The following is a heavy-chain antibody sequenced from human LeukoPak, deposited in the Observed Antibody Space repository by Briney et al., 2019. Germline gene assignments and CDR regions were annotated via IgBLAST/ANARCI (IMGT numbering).Heavy chain of an antibody. Sequence: PGGSLRLSCAASGFTFSSYWMHWVRRAPGKGLVWVSRINSDGSSTSYADSVKGRFTISRDNAKNTLYLQMNSPRAEDTAVYYCARDPGPLRYDPSNFDYWGQGTLVTVSS. CDR2: INSDGSST. CDR3: ARDPGPLRYDPSNFDY. CDR1: GFTFSSYW. V-gene: IGHV3-74*01. J-gene: IGHJ4*02. D-gene: IGHD4-17*01.